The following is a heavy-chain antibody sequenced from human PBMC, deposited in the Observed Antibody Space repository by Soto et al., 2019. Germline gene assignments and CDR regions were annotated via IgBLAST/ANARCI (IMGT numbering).Heavy chain of an antibody. CDR1: GFTFSSYS. J-gene: IGHJ4*02. D-gene: IGHD3-3*01. V-gene: IGHV3-21*01. Sequence: GGSLRLSCAASGFTFSSYSMNWVRQAPGKGLEWVSSISSSSSYIYYADSVKGRFTISRDNAKNSLYLQMNSLRAEDTAVYYCARDMLPLNDFWSGYYAGSLIFDYWGQGTLVTVSS. CDR3: ARDMLPLNDFWSGYYAGSLIFDY. CDR2: ISSSSSYI.